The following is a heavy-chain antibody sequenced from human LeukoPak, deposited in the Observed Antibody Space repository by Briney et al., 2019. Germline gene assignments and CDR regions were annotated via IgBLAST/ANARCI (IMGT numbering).Heavy chain of an antibody. V-gene: IGHV3-66*01. J-gene: IGHJ6*02. Sequence: GGSLRLSCAASGFTVSSNYMSWVRQAPGKGLEWVSVIYSGGSTYYADSVKGRFTISRDNSKNTLYLQMNSLRAEDTAVYYCASDSGSYQKQIYYYYYGMDVWGQGTTVTVSS. D-gene: IGHD1-26*01. CDR3: ASDSGSYQKQIYYYYYGMDV. CDR1: GFTVSSNY. CDR2: IYSGGST.